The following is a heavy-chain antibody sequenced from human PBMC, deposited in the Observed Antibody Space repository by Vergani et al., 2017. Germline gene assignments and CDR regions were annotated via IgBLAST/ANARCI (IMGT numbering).Heavy chain of an antibody. D-gene: IGHD6-19*01. CDR1: FYSIRNHY. V-gene: IGHV4-59*11. CDR3: ASDTHSGQRADL. CDR2: IHYSENT. J-gene: IGHJ5*02. Sequence: QVQLQESGPGLVKSSATLSLTCSVSFYSIRNHYCNWIRQPPGKGLEWIGSIHYSENTKYNPYLKTRVTISVDTSKNQFSLTLTSVTAADTAVYYCASDTHSGQRADLWGQGILVTVTS.